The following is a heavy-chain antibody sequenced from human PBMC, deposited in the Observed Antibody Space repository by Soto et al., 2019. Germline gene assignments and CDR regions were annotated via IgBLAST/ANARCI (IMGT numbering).Heavy chain of an antibody. CDR2: IVVGSGNT. J-gene: IGHJ6*02. V-gene: IGHV1-58*01. CDR3: ARGGLGDYFHSVNYYYGMDV. Sequence: SVKVSCKASGFTFTSSAVQWVRQARGQRLEWIGWIVVGSGNTNYAQKFQGRVTMTRDTSTSTVYMELSSLRSEDTAVYYCARGGLGDYFHSVNYYYGMDVWGQGTTVTVSS. D-gene: IGHD4-17*01. CDR1: GFTFTSSA.